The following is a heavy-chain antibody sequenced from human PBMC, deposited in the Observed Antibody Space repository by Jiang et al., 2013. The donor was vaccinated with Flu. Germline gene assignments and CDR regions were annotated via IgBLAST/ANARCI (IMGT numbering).Heavy chain of an antibody. D-gene: IGHD3-22*01. J-gene: IGHJ1*01. Sequence: RQAPGQGLEWMGIINPSGGSTSYAQKFQGRVTMTRDTSTSTVYMELSSLRSEDTAVYYCARERRKDPSHYYDSPLFQHWGQGTLVTVSS. CDR3: ARERRKDPSHYYDSPLFQH. CDR2: INPSGGST. V-gene: IGHV1-46*01.